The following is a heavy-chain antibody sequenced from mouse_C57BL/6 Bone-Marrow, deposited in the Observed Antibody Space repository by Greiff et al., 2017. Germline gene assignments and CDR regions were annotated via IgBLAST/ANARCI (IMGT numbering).Heavy chain of an antibody. CDR1: GFTFSDYY. V-gene: IGHV5-12*01. Sequence: EVHLVESGGGLVQPGGSLKLSCAASGFTFSDYYMYWVRQTPEKRLEWVAYISNGGGSTYYPDTVKGRFTISRDNAKNTLYLQMSRLKSEDTAMYYCARHDDSLYAMDYWGQGTSVTVSS. J-gene: IGHJ4*01. CDR2: ISNGGGST. CDR3: ARHDDSLYAMDY.